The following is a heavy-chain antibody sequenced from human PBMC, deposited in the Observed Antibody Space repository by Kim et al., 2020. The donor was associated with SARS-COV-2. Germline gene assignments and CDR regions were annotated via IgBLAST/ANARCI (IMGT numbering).Heavy chain of an antibody. J-gene: IGHJ4*02. CDR3: AKDGSIAVAGIASGFAY. D-gene: IGHD6-19*01. CDR2: ISYDGSNK. CDR1: GFTFSSYG. Sequence: GGSLRLSCAASGFTFSSYGMHWVRQAPGKGLEWVAVISYDGSNKYYADSVKGRFTISRDNSKNTLYLQMNSLRAEDTAVYYCAKDGSIAVAGIASGFAYWGQGTLATASS. V-gene: IGHV3-30*18.